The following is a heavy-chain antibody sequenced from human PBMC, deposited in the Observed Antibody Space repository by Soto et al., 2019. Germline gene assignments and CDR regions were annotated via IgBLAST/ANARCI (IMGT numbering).Heavy chain of an antibody. CDR2: ISPSDSYT. Sequence: EVQLVQSGAEVKKPGESLRISCKGSGFSFTDYWISWVRQMPGKGLEWVGRISPSDSYTNYNPSFEGHVTISADKSISPVYPRWSSRKASNTAMNYCARPQVDGITTSGAIFQDWYFDLWAVAPSSLSP. J-gene: IGHJ2*01. V-gene: IGHV5-10-1*03. CDR3: ARPQVDGITTSGAIFQDWYFDL. CDR1: GFSFTDYW. D-gene: IGHD3-3*01.